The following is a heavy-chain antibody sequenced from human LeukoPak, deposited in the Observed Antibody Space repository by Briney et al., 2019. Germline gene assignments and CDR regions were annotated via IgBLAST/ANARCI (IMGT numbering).Heavy chain of an antibody. D-gene: IGHD3-3*01. CDR1: GYTFTCYY. V-gene: IGHV1-2*02. CDR2: INPNSDGT. J-gene: IGHJ6*03. CDR3: ARDPSPKYYDFWSGYSPEPAYYYYYMDV. Sequence: ASVKVSFKASGYTFTCYYMHWVRQAPGQGLEWMGWINPNSDGTNYAQKFQGRVTMTRDTSISTAYMELSRLRSDDTAVYYCARDPSPKYYDFWSGYSPEPAYYYYYMDVWGKGTTVTVSS.